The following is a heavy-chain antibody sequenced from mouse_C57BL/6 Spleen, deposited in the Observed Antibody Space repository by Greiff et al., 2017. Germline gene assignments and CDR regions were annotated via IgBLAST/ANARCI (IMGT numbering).Heavy chain of an antibody. CDR2: ISSGSSTI. D-gene: IGHD2-12*01. J-gene: IGHJ3*01. V-gene: IGHV5-17*01. CDR3: ARDYSSRFAY. CDR1: GFTFSDYG. Sequence: EVQLQESGGGLVKPGGSLKLSCAASGFTFSDYGMHWVRQAPEKGLEWVAYISSGSSTIYYADTVKGRFTISRDNAKNTLFLQMTSLRSEDTAMYYCARDYSSRFAYWGQGTLVTVSA.